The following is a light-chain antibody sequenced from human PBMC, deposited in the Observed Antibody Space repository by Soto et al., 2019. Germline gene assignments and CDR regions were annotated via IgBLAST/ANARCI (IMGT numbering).Light chain of an antibody. CDR3: QQYNSYSRA. CDR1: QSLTRD. CDR2: GAS. Sequence: EIVMTQSPATLSVSPGERVTLSCRAGQSLTRDLSCYQHKPGQSPRLLTYGASNRDTGIPARFSGSGSGTEFTLTISSLQSEDFAVYYCQQYNSYSRAFGQGTKVDI. J-gene: IGKJ1*01. V-gene: IGKV3-15*01.